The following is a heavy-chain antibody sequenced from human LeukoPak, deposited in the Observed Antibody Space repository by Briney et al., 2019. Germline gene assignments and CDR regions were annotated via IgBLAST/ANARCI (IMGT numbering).Heavy chain of an antibody. V-gene: IGHV4-39*01. Sequence: PSETLSLTCTVSGGSISSSDYYWGWIRQPPGKGLEWIGSIYYSGSTYCNPSLKSRVTISVDTSKKQFSLKLRSVTAADTAVYYCARLAARDYYYYYYCMDVWGKGTTVTVSS. CDR1: GGSISSSDYY. CDR2: IYYSGST. D-gene: IGHD6-6*01. J-gene: IGHJ6*03. CDR3: ARLAARDYYYYYYCMDV.